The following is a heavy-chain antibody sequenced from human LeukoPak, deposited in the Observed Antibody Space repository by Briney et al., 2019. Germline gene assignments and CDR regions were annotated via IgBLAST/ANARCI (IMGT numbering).Heavy chain of an antibody. Sequence: GGSLRLSCAASGFAFSSYSMNWVRQAPGKGLEWVSSISSSSSYIYYADSVKGRFTISRDNAKNSLYLQMNSLRAEDTAVYYCAKGRGATSYYYGMDVWGQGTTVTVSS. J-gene: IGHJ6*02. CDR1: GFAFSSYS. D-gene: IGHD1-26*01. CDR2: ISSSSSYI. CDR3: AKGRGATSYYYGMDV. V-gene: IGHV3-21*01.